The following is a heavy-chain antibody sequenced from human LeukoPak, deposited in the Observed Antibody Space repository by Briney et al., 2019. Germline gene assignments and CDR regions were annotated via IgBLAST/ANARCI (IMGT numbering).Heavy chain of an antibody. CDR1: GYTFTGYY. CDR3: ARTERIAVAGTSDY. CDR2: INPNSGGT. Sequence: ASVKVSCKASGYTFTGYYMHWVRQAPGQGPEWMGWINPNSGGTNYAQKFQGRVTMTRDTSISTAYMELSRLRSDDTAVYYCARTERIAVAGTSDYWGQGTLVTVSS. D-gene: IGHD6-19*01. V-gene: IGHV1-2*02. J-gene: IGHJ4*02.